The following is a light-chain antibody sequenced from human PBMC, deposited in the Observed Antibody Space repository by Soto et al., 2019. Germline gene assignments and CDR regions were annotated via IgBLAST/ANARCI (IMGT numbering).Light chain of an antibody. J-gene: IGKJ2*02. CDR2: WAS. Sequence: DIVMTQSPDSLAVSLGERATINCKSSQSILYTSSGNNYLAWYQHKPGQPPKLLIYWASTRVSGVPDRFSGSGSGTDFTLTISSLQAEDVAVYYCQQRAKWPSTFGPGTKVE. V-gene: IGKV4-1*01. CDR1: QSILYTSSGNNY. CDR3: QQRAKWPST.